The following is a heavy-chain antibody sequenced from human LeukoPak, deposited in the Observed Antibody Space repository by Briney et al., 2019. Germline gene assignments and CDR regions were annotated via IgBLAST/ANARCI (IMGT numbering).Heavy chain of an antibody. CDR3: TRDRSTWLFDY. Sequence: GGSLRLSCAASGFTFSNYGMHWVRQVPGKGLEWVAAIWFDGIRKYYADSVKGRFTISRDNAKNSLYLQMNSLSDEDTAVYYCTRDRSTWLFDYWGQGTLVTVSS. CDR1: GFTFSNYG. D-gene: IGHD6-13*01. CDR2: IWFDGIRK. V-gene: IGHV3-33*01. J-gene: IGHJ4*02.